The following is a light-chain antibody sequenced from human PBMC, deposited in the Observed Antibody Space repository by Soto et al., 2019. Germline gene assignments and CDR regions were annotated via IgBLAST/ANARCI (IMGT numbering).Light chain of an antibody. Sequence: QSALTQPASVSGSPGQSITISCTGTFSDVGDYDYVSWYQQHPGEAPKLMIYEVTNRPSGVSNRFSGSKSGNTASLSSSGLQAEDEADYYCSSLTSTSTVIFGGGTKLTVL. J-gene: IGLJ2*01. CDR1: FSDVGDYDY. V-gene: IGLV2-14*01. CDR2: EVT. CDR3: SSLTSTSTVI.